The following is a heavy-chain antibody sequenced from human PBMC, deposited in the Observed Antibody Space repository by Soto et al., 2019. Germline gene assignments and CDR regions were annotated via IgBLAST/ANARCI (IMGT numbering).Heavy chain of an antibody. V-gene: IGHV1-46*03. CDR2: INPTGGST. D-gene: IGHD6-13*01. CDR1: GYIFTNFY. Sequence: QVQLVQSRAEVKKPGASVRVSCQASGYIFTNFYIHWVRQAPGQGLEWMAIINPTGGSTNYAQQFQGRVTVTFDTSASTVFMDLNSLKYEDTAVYYCDRHLTAGDSWGQGTLVIVSS. CDR3: DRHLTAGDS. J-gene: IGHJ4*02.